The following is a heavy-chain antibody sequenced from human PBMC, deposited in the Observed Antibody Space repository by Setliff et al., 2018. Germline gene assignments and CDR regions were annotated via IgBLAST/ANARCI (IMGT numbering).Heavy chain of an antibody. CDR1: GYIFTTYG. D-gene: IGHD2-2*01. CDR2: ISTYTGKT. V-gene: IGHV1-18*01. J-gene: IGHJ3*01. Sequence: ASVKVSCKASGYIFTTYGFNWVRQAPGQGLEWVGMISTYTGKTTYAQKCQGRVTMTTDTSTGTGYMELRSLRSDDTAVYFCARFGGSCSSSSCYASDLWGQGTRVTVSS. CDR3: ARFGGSCSSSSCYASDL.